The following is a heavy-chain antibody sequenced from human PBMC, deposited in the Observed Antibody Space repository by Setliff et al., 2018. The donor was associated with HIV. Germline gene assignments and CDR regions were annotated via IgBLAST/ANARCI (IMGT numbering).Heavy chain of an antibody. CDR1: GYTFAGYF. D-gene: IGHD3-22*01. Sequence: ASVKVSCKASGYTFAGYFIHLLRQAPGQGLEWMGRINPNSGDTNYAQKFQGRVTMTRDTSITTAYMDLSRLTSDDTAVYYCAREDHYDRFLDHWGQGTLVTVSS. J-gene: IGHJ5*02. CDR2: INPNSGDT. V-gene: IGHV1-2*06. CDR3: AREDHYDRFLDH.